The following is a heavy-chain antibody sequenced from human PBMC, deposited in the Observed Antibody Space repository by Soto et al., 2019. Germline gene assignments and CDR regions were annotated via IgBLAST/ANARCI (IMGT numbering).Heavy chain of an antibody. Sequence: VQLLQSGGGLAQPGGSLRLSCAASGFTFNTYPMIWVRQVPGTGLEWVSAIGGGGFDTYYEDSVKGRFTNSRDNSKNILYLQTNRLRAEDTAVYYCARHDDSSCYFTDFDYWGQGTLVTVSS. J-gene: IGHJ4*02. CDR3: ARHDDSSCYFTDFDY. D-gene: IGHD3-22*01. V-gene: IGHV3-23*01. CDR2: IGGGGFDT. CDR1: GFTFNTYP.